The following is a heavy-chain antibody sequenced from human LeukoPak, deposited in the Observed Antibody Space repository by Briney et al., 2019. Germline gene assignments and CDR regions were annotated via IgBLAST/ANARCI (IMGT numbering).Heavy chain of an antibody. CDR3: AKDLGYRDYYAMDV. V-gene: IGHV3-30*18. J-gene: IGHJ6*02. D-gene: IGHD2-15*01. CDR1: GFTFSIHG. Sequence: GGSLRLSCAASGFTFSIHGIHWVRQAPGKGLEWVAVVSSDGTDKYYPDSVKGRFIISRDNSQNTIYLQMNSLRPEDTAVYYCAKDLGYRDYYAMDVWGQGTTVTVSS. CDR2: VSSDGTDK.